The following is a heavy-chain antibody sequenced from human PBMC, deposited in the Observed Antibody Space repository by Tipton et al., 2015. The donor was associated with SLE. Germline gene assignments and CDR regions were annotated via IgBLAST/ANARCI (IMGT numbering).Heavy chain of an antibody. CDR3: ARSVGGGVVPAALDY. Sequence: LRLSCAVYGGSFSGYYWSWIRQPPGKGLEWIGEINHSGSTNYNPSLKSRVTISVDTSKNQFSLKLSSVTAADTAVYYCARSVGGGVVPAALDYWGQGTLVTVSS. V-gene: IGHV4-34*01. J-gene: IGHJ4*02. D-gene: IGHD2-2*01. CDR2: INHSGST. CDR1: GGSFSGYY.